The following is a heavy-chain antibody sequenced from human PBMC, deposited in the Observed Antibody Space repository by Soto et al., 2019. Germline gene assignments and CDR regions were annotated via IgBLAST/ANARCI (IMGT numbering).Heavy chain of an antibody. D-gene: IGHD6-13*01. V-gene: IGHV3-7*01. J-gene: IGHJ4*02. Sequence: PGGSMRLSCAASGITISNYWMSWVRPAPGKGLEWVANINEDGSQTNYVDSVKGRFTASRDNAKNLLFLQMNSLRAEDTAVYYCARERSPLGQQLVRDYWGQGTLVTVSS. CDR1: GITISNYW. CDR3: ARERSPLGQQLVRDY. CDR2: INEDGSQT.